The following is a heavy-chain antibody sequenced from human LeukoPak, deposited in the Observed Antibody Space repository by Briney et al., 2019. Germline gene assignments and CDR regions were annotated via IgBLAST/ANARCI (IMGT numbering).Heavy chain of an antibody. J-gene: IGHJ4*02. CDR3: AKDSTTVTWYFDY. Sequence: GGSLRLSCAASGFTFSGYGMHWVRQAPGKGLEWVAVISYDGSNKYYADSVKGRFTISRDNSKNTLYLQMNSLRAEDTAVYYCAKDSTTVTWYFDYWGQGTLVTVSS. CDR2: ISYDGSNK. D-gene: IGHD4-17*01. V-gene: IGHV3-30*18. CDR1: GFTFSGYG.